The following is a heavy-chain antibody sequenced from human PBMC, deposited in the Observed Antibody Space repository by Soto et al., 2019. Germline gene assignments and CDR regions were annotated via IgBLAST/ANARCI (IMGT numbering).Heavy chain of an antibody. D-gene: IGHD4-17*01. CDR2: IFYSGKI. J-gene: IGHJ5*02. Sequence: KPSETLSLTCTVSVGSISSYYWSWIRQPPGKGLEWIGYIFYSGKIDYNPSLKSRVTMSVDMSKNQISLKLSSVTAADTAVYYCARETYGDYVGYFDPWGQGIQVTVSS. V-gene: IGHV4-59*12. CDR3: ARETYGDYVGYFDP. CDR1: VGSISSYY.